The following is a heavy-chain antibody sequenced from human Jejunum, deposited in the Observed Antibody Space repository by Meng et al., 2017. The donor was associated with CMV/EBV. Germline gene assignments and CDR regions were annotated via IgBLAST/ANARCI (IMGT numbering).Heavy chain of an antibody. D-gene: IGHD2-8*01. Sequence: LSCVASGFTFGSYSMTWVRQAPGKGLEWVSSISTGGSYIHYADSVKGRFTISRDNAKNSLYLQMNSLRVEDTAVYYCARDRVRSDYWGQGTLVTVSS. V-gene: IGHV3-21*01. J-gene: IGHJ4*02. CDR3: ARDRVRSDY. CDR1: GFTFGSYS. CDR2: ISTGGSYI.